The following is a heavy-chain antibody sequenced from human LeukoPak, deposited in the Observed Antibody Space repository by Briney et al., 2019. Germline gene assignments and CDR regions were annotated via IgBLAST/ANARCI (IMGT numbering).Heavy chain of an antibody. CDR3: ARDGGCSGGSCYEDYFDY. J-gene: IGHJ4*02. V-gene: IGHV4-4*07. CDR2: IYTSGST. CDR1: GGSISSYY. D-gene: IGHD2-15*01. Sequence: SETLSLTCTVSGGSISSYYWSWIRQPAGKGLEWIGRIYTSGSTNYNPSLKGRVTMSVDTSKNQFSLKLSSVTAADTAVYYCARDGGCSGGSCYEDYFDYWGQGTLVTVSS.